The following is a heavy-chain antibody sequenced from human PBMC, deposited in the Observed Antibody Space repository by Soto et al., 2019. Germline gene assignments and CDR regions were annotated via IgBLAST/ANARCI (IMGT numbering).Heavy chain of an antibody. V-gene: IGHV3-53*01. CDR3: TRDSGDHSPSGTWGDV. Sequence: EVQLVESGGTFIQPGGSLRLSCAASGFTVRSNFFTWVRQAPGKGLEWVSTIYYGGTISYAASVKGRFTISRDDSKNTLFLQMHSLRAEDTAVYYCTRDSGDHSPSGTWGDVWGQGTTVTVSS. D-gene: IGHD3-10*01. CDR1: GFTVRSNF. J-gene: IGHJ6*02. CDR2: IYYGGTI.